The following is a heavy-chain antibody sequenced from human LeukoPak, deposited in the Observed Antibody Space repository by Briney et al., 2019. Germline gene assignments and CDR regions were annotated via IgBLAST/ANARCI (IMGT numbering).Heavy chain of an antibody. CDR1: GGTFSSYA. V-gene: IGHV1-69*04. CDR3: ARVLLWFGESNSSYYYGMDV. D-gene: IGHD3-10*01. CDR2: IIPILGIA. Sequence: GASVKVSCKASGGTFSSYAISWVRQAPGQGLEWMGRIIPILGIANYAQKFQGRLTITADKSTSTAYMELSSLRSEDTAVYYCARVLLWFGESNSSYYYGMDVWGQGTTVTVSS. J-gene: IGHJ6*02.